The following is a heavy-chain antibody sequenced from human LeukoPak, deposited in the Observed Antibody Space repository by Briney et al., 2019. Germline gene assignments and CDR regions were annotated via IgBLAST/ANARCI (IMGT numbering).Heavy chain of an antibody. J-gene: IGHJ4*02. CDR3: ARGRAVTIADY. V-gene: IGHV3-33*01. Sequence: GGPLRLSCAASGFTFSSYGMHWVRQAPGKGLEWVAVIWYDGSNKYYADSVKGRFTISRDNSKNTLYLQMKSLRAEDTAVYYCARGRAVTIADYWGQGTLVTVSS. CDR1: GFTFSSYG. CDR2: IWYDGSNK. D-gene: IGHD4-17*01.